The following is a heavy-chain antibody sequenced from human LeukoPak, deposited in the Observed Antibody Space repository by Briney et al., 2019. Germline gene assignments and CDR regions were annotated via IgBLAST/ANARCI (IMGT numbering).Heavy chain of an antibody. CDR2: INWNGGSI. Sequence: PGGSLRLSCAASGFTFDDYGMSWARQAPGKGLEWVSGINWNGGSIGYADSVKGRFTISRDNAKNSLYLQMSSLRAEDTGLYYCARSPRGYDTLKYYYYMDVWGKGTTVTVSS. V-gene: IGHV3-20*04. D-gene: IGHD5-12*01. CDR3: ARSPRGYDTLKYYYYMDV. CDR1: GFTFDDYG. J-gene: IGHJ6*03.